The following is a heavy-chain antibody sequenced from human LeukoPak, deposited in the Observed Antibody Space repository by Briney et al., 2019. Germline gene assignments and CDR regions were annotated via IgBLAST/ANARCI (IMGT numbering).Heavy chain of an antibody. CDR3: ARSLGYYYYYMDV. CDR2: IDWDDDK. CDR1: GFSLSTDGMC. V-gene: IGHV2-70*11. Sequence: SGPAPVKPTQTLTLTCTFSGFSLSTDGMCVSWIRQPPGKALEWLARIDWDDDKYYSTSLKARLTISKDTSKNQVVLTMTNMDPVDTATYFCARSLGYYYYYMDVWGKGTTVTVSS. J-gene: IGHJ6*03.